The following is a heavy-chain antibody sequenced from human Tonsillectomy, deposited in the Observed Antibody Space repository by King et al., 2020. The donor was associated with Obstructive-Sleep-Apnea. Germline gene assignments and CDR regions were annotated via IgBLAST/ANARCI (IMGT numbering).Heavy chain of an antibody. CDR1: GYSISSGLY. Sequence: QLQESGPGLVKPSETLSLTCTVSGYSISSGLYWGWIRQPPGKGLEWIGSIYHSGSTYSNPSLRSRVTMSVDTSNNQFSLKLRSVTAADTAVYYCARDPNSGGGSCYFDYWGQGTLVAVSS. J-gene: IGHJ4*02. CDR2: IYHSGST. V-gene: IGHV4-38-2*02. D-gene: IGHD2-15*01. CDR3: ARDPNSGGGSCYFDY.